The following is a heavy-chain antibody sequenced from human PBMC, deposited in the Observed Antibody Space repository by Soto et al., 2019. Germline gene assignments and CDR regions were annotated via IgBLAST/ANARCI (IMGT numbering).Heavy chain of an antibody. V-gene: IGHV4-59*01. Sequence: QVQLQESGPGLVKPSETLSLTCTVSGGSISSYYWSWIRQPPGKGLEWIGYIYYSGSTNYNPSLKSRVTMSVDPSKNQFPLKLSSVTAADTAVYYCAGGGYSSSWVDYWGQGTLVTVSS. D-gene: IGHD6-13*01. CDR2: IYYSGST. CDR3: AGGGYSSSWVDY. J-gene: IGHJ4*02. CDR1: GGSISSYY.